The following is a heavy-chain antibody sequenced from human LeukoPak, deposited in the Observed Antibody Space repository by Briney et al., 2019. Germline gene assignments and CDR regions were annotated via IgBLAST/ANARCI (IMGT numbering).Heavy chain of an antibody. D-gene: IGHD4-23*01. V-gene: IGHV4-38-2*02. CDR3: ARGVRGGDYFDY. Sequence: YPSETLSLTCTVSGYSISSGYYWGWIRQPPGKGLEWIGSIYHSGRTFYNPSLKSRVTISVDTSKNQFSLKLSSVTAADTAVYYCARGVRGGDYFDYWGQGTLVTVSS. J-gene: IGHJ4*02. CDR1: GYSISSGYY. CDR2: IYHSGRT.